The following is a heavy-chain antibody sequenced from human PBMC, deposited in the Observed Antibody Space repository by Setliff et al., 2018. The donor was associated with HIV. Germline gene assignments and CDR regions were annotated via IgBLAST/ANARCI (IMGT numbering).Heavy chain of an antibody. V-gene: IGHV4-59*11. D-gene: IGHD6-13*01. CDR3: ARATFSSSWYPFDGFDI. J-gene: IGHJ3*02. CDR1: GGSISSHY. Sequence: SETLSLTCTVSGGSISSHYWSWIRQPPGKGLEWIGYIYYSGSTNYNPSLKSRVTILVDTSKNQFSLKLNSVTAADTAVYYCARATFSSSWYPFDGFDIWGQGTMVTVSS. CDR2: IYYSGST.